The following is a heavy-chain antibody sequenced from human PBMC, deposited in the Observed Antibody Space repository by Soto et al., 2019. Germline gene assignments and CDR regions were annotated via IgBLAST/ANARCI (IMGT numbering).Heavy chain of an antibody. Sequence: SGPTLVNPTQTLTLTCTFSGFSLSTSGVGVGWIRQPPGKALEWLALIYWDDDKRYSPSLKTRLTITKNTSKNHAVLTTTNMDPVDTATYYCARMSQQLAFDHWGKETRVTVS. V-gene: IGHV2-5*02. D-gene: IGHD5-12*01. CDR2: IYWDDDK. J-gene: IGHJ4*02. CDR3: ARMSQQLAFDH. CDR1: GFSLSTSGVG.